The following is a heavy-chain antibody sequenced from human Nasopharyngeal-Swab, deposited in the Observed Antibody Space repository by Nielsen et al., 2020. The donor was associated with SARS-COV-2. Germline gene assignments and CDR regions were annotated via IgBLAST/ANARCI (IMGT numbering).Heavy chain of an antibody. CDR3: AREGEYGAYDAPDY. V-gene: IGHV1-69*10. J-gene: IGHJ4*02. D-gene: IGHD5-12*01. CDR1: GGTFTNSA. Sequence: SVKVPCKTSGGTFTNSAIRWVRQAPGQGLEWMGGIVPALGLPNYAQKFRGRITISADRSTTTSYLELSSLRFEDTAIYYCAREGEYGAYDAPDYWGQGTLVTVSS. CDR2: IVPALGLP.